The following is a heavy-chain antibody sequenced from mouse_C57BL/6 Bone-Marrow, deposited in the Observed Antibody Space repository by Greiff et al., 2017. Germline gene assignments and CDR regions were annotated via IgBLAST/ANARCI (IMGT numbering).Heavy chain of an antibody. Sequence: VMLVESGAELAKPGASVKLSCKASGYTFTSYWMHWVKQRPGQGLEWIGYINPSSGYTKYNPKFKDKATLTADKSSSTASLQLSSPTYEDSAVYYCARDEIYYSDYWGQGTTLTVSS. J-gene: IGHJ2*01. CDR1: GYTFTSYW. D-gene: IGHD1-1*01. V-gene: IGHV1-7*01. CDR2: INPSSGYT. CDR3: ARDEIYYSDY.